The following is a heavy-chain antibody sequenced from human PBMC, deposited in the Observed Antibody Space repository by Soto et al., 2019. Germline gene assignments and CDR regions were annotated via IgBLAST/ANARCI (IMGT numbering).Heavy chain of an antibody. CDR1: GGSISSYY. CDR3: ARHIGRDSSFPVYLWFGGVAFDI. Sequence: SETLSLTCTVSGGSISSYYWSWIRQPPGKGLEWIGYIYYSGSTNYNPSLKSRVTISVDTSKNQFSLKLSSVTAADTAVYYCARHIGRDSSFPVYLWFGGVAFDIWGQGTMVTVSS. J-gene: IGHJ3*02. CDR2: IYYSGST. D-gene: IGHD3-10*01. V-gene: IGHV4-59*08.